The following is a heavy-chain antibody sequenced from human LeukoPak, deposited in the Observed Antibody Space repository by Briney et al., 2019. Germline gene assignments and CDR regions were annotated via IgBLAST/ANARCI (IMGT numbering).Heavy chain of an antibody. D-gene: IGHD3-10*01. Sequence: GGSLRLSCAASGFTFSSYWMSWVRQAPGKGLEWVANIKQGGSEKYYVDSVKGRFTISRDNAKNSLYLQMNSLRAEDTAVYYCARDQGYYGSGSYPDYWGQGTLVTVSS. CDR2: IKQGGSEK. V-gene: IGHV3-7*01. CDR3: ARDQGYYGSGSYPDY. J-gene: IGHJ4*02. CDR1: GFTFSSYW.